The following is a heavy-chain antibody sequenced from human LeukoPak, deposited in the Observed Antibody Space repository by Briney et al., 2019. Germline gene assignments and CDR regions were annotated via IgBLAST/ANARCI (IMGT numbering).Heavy chain of an antibody. V-gene: IGHV1-69*13. CDR2: IIPIFGTA. J-gene: IGHJ5*02. Sequence: GASVKVSCKASGGTLSSYAISWVRQAPGQGLEWMGGIIPIFGTANYAQKFQGRVTITADESTSTAYMELSSLRSEDTAVYYCARVSQWLAAVKNWFDPWGQGTLVTVSS. CDR3: ARVSQWLAAVKNWFDP. CDR1: GGTLSSYA. D-gene: IGHD6-19*01.